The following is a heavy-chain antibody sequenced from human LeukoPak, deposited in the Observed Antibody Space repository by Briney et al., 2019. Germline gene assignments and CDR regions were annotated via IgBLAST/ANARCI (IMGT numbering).Heavy chain of an antibody. CDR3: YTDPDSRCYYKSFDY. D-gene: IGHD3-22*01. CDR1: GFTFSNAW. Sequence: GGSLRLSCAASGFTFSNAWMSWVRQAPGKGLEWVGRIKSKTDGGTTDYAAPLRGRFTISRDDSKNTLYLQMNSLKTEDTAVYYRYTDPDSRCYYKSFDYRGQGNLVTVSS. CDR2: IKSKTDGGTT. V-gene: IGHV3-15*01. J-gene: IGHJ4*01.